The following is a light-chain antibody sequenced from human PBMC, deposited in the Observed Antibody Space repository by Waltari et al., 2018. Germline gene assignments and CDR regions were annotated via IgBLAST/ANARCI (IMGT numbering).Light chain of an antibody. Sequence: QSALTQPASVSGSPGQSITLPCTGTSSDVGNYNLVPWYQQYPGKAPKVMIYDDNRRPSGVSDRFSGSKSGNTASLTISGVQAEDEADYYCCSYAGSYTWVFGGGTKLTVL. CDR1: SSDVGNYNL. CDR3: CSYAGSYTWV. J-gene: IGLJ3*02. V-gene: IGLV2-23*01. CDR2: DDN.